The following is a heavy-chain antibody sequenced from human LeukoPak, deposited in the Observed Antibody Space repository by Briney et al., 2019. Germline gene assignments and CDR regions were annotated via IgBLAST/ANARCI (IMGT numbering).Heavy chain of an antibody. CDR1: GFTFSSYW. Sequence: GGSLRLSCAASGFTFSSYWMSWVRQAPGKGLEWVANIKQDGSEIKYVDSVKGRFTISRDNAKNSLYLQMNSLRVEDTGVYYCARGSGWYLPWGQGTLVTVSS. J-gene: IGHJ5*02. CDR2: IKQDGSEI. CDR3: ARGSGWYLP. D-gene: IGHD6-19*01. V-gene: IGHV3-7*01.